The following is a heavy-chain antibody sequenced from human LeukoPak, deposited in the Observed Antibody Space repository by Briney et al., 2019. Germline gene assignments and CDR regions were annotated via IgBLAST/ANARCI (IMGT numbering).Heavy chain of an antibody. V-gene: IGHV3-13*01. D-gene: IGHD3-22*01. Sequence: GGSLRLSCAASGFTLSSYDMHWVRQATGKGLEWVSAIDTAGDTYYPGSVKGRFTISRENARNSLYLQMSSLRAGDTAVYYCARVTSDSSGFAYYFDFWGQGTLVTVSS. CDR1: GFTLSSYD. J-gene: IGHJ4*02. CDR2: IDTAGDT. CDR3: ARVTSDSSGFAYYFDF.